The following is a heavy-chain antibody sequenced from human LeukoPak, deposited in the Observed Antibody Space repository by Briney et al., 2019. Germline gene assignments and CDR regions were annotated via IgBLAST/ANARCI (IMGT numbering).Heavy chain of an antibody. J-gene: IGHJ3*02. D-gene: IGHD3-16*01. CDR2: IYYSGST. CDR3: AREAPYVWGGNAFDI. Sequence: PSETLSLTCTVSGGSISSSSYYWGWIRQPPGKGLEWIGSIYYSGSTYYNPSLKSRVTISVDTSKNQFSLKLSSVTAADTAVYYCAREAPYVWGGNAFDIWGQGTMVTVSS. V-gene: IGHV4-39*01. CDR1: GGSISSSSYY.